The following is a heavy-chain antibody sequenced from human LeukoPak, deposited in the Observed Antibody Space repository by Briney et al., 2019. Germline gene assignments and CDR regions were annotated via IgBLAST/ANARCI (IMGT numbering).Heavy chain of an antibody. CDR3: ARGTPYGDYNRREFDP. CDR2: MNPNSGNT. CDR1: GYTFTSYD. Sequence: ASVKVSCMPCGYTFTSYDINWVRQATGQGLEWMGWMNPNSGNTGYAQKFQGRVTITRNTSISTAYMELSSLRSEDTAVYYCARGTPYGDYNRREFDPWGQGTLVTVSS. V-gene: IGHV1-8*03. J-gene: IGHJ5*02. D-gene: IGHD4-17*01.